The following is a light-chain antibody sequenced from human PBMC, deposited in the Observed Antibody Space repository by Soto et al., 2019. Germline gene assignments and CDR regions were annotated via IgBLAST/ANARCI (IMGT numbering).Light chain of an antibody. V-gene: IGLV2-14*01. Sequence: QSALTQPASVSGSPGQSITISCTGTSSDVGGYNYVSWYQQHPGKAPKLMIYDVSNRPSGVSNRFSGSKSGNTSSLTISGLQVEDEADYYCSSYTSSGVVFGGGTQLTVL. CDR3: SSYTSSGVV. CDR2: DVS. CDR1: SSDVGGYNY. J-gene: IGLJ2*01.